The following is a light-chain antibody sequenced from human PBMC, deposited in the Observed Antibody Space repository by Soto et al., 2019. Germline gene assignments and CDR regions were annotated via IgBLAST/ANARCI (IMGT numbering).Light chain of an antibody. CDR1: QSLLHSSGYHS. CDR3: MQALQTPLT. V-gene: IGKV2-28*01. J-gene: IGKJ4*01. Sequence: DIVMTQSPLSLPVTPGEPASISCRSSQSLLHSSGYHSLDWYLQKPGRSPQLLIYSGSNRASGVPDRFSGSGSGTDFTLKISRVEADDVGVYYCMQALQTPLTFGGGTKVEIK. CDR2: SGS.